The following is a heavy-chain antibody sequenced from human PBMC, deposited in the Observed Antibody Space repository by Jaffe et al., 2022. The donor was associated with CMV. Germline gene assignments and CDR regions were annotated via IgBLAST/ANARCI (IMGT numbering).Heavy chain of an antibody. CDR1: GFTFSSYG. J-gene: IGHJ6*02. D-gene: IGHD6-13*01. CDR2: IWYDGSNK. CDR3: ARDGIAAAGTKNYYYYGMDV. V-gene: IGHV3-33*01. Sequence: QVQLVESGGGVVQPGRSLRLSCAASGFTFSSYGMHWVRQAPGKGLEWVAVIWYDGSNKYYADSVKGRFTISRDNSKNTLYLQMNSLRAEDTAVYYCARDGIAAAGTKNYYYYGMDVWGQGTTVTVSS.